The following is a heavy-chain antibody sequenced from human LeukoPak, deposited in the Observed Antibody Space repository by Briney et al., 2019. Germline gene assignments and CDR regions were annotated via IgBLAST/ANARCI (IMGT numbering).Heavy chain of an antibody. D-gene: IGHD4-17*01. V-gene: IGHV5-51*01. CDR1: GYTFTSYW. CDR3: ARLDHYGDWRDFDY. CDR2: IYPGGSDT. Sequence: GASVKVSCKASGYTFTSYWIGWVRQMPGKGLEWMGIIYPGGSDTRYSPSFQGQVTISADKSISTAYLQWSSLKASDTAMYYCARLDHYGDWRDFDYWGQGTLVTVSS. J-gene: IGHJ4*02.